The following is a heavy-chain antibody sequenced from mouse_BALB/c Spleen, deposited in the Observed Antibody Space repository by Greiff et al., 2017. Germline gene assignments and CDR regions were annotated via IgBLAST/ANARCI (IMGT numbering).Heavy chain of an antibody. CDR1: GYSITSDYA. CDR2: ISYSGST. D-gene: IGHD1-1*01. Sequence: DVQLQESGPGLVKPSQSLSLTCTVTGYSITSDYAWNWIRQLPGNKLEWMGYISYSGSTSYNPSLKSRISITRDTSKNQFFLQLNSVTTEDTATYYCAPYGSRGFAYWGQGTLVTVSA. V-gene: IGHV3-2*02. CDR3: APYGSRGFAY. J-gene: IGHJ3*01.